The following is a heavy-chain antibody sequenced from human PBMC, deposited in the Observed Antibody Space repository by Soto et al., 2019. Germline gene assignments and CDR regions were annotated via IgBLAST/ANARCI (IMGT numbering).Heavy chain of an antibody. Sequence: SETLSLTCTVSGGSISSSSYYWGWIRQPPGKGLEWIGSIYYSGSTYYNPSLKSRFTISVDTSKNQFSLKLSSVTAADTAVYYCASLGYCSGGSCYHFDYWGQGTLVTVSS. CDR2: IYYSGST. CDR3: ASLGYCSGGSCYHFDY. CDR1: GGSISSSSYY. D-gene: IGHD2-15*01. V-gene: IGHV4-39*01. J-gene: IGHJ4*02.